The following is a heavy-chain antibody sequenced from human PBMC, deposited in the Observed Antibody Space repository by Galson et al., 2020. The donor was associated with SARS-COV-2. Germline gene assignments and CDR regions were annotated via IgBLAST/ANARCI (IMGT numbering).Heavy chain of an antibody. CDR2: ISGSGATT. CDR1: GFTFSSYA. V-gene: IGHV3-23*01. D-gene: IGHD3-10*01. J-gene: IGHJ4*02. CDR3: AKGRYSNDY. Sequence: GGSLSLSCAASGFTFSSYAMSWVRQAPGKGLEWVSGISGSGATTNYADSVKGRLTISRDNSKNTLYLEMDSLRVEDTAVYYCAKGRYSNDYWGQGTLVTVSS.